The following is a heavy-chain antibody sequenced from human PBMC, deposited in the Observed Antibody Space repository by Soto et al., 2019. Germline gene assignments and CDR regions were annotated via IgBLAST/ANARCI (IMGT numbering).Heavy chain of an antibody. CDR2: IYYIGST. V-gene: IGHV4-39*01. D-gene: IGHD3-9*01. J-gene: IGHJ5*02. CDR3: ARLGILPGYPPWSDP. Sequence: WKHKPPGKGLEWIGSIYYIGSTYSNPSLKSRVTMSVDTSKNQFSLKLSSVTAADTAVYYCARLGILPGYPPWSDPWGQGTLVPVSS.